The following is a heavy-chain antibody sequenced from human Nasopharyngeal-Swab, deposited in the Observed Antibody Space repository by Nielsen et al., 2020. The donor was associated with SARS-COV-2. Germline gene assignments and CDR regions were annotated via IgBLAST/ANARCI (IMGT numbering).Heavy chain of an antibody. Sequence: GGSLRLSCAASGFTVSSNYMSWVRQAAGKGLEWVSVIYSGGSTYYADSVKGRFTISRDNSKNTLYLQMNSLRAEDTAVYYCARDNYYDSSGYWDYYYYGMDVWGQGTTVTVSS. CDR2: IYSGGST. CDR3: ARDNYYDSSGYWDYYYYGMDV. CDR1: GFTVSSNY. J-gene: IGHJ6*02. V-gene: IGHV3-53*01. D-gene: IGHD3-22*01.